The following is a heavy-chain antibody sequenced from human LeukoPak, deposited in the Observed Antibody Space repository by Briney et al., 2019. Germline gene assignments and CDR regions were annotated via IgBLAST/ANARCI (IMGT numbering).Heavy chain of an antibody. CDR3: ARDDVLYYSSGSSFNDAFDI. D-gene: IGHD3-10*01. CDR2: INPIFGTA. Sequence: ASVKVSCKASGGTFSNSAISWVRQAPGQGLEWMGGINPIFGTANYAQKFQGRVTITADESTSTAYMELSSLRSDDTAVYYCARDDVLYYSSGSSFNDAFDIWGQGTMVSVSS. J-gene: IGHJ3*02. CDR1: GGTFSNSA. V-gene: IGHV1-69*13.